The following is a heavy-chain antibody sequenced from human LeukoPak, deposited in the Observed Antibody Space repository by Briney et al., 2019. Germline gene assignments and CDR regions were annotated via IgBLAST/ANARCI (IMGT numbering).Heavy chain of an antibody. D-gene: IGHD3-10*01. V-gene: IGHV5-51*01. J-gene: IGHJ4*02. CDR3: ARGFGEFRFDY. Sequence: GESLNTSCQGSGYRFTSYSIGWVRQIPGKGLDWVGNIYPDDSDTRYSPSFQGQVTISADKSISTAYLQWSSLKASDNAMYCCARGFGEFRFDYWGQGTLVTVSS. CDR2: IYPDDSDT. CDR1: GYRFTSYS.